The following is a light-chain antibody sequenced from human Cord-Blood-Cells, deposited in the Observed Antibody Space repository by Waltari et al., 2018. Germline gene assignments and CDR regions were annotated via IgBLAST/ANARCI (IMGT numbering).Light chain of an antibody. CDR1: QDIINY. J-gene: IGKJ4*01. CDR2: DAS. CDR3: QQYDNLPLT. V-gene: IGKV1-33*01. Sequence: DIQMTQSPSSLSASVGDRVTITCQASQDIINYLNWYQQKPGKAPKLLIYDASNLETRVPSRFSGSGSGTDFTFTISSLQPEDIATYYCQQYDNLPLTFGGGTKVEIK.